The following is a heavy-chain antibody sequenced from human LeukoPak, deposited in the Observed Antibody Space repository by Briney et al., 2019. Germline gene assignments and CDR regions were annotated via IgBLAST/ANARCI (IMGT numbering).Heavy chain of an antibody. CDR2: INHSGST. CDR1: GGSFSGYY. J-gene: IGHJ6*02. D-gene: IGHD4-17*01. CDR3: ARATVTTSYYYGMDV. Sequence: PSETLSLTCAVYGGSFSGYYWSWIRQPPGKGLEWIGEINHSGSTNYNPSLKSRVTISVDTSKNQFSLKLSPVTAADTAVYYCARATVTTSYYYGMDVWGQGTTVTVSS. V-gene: IGHV4-34*01.